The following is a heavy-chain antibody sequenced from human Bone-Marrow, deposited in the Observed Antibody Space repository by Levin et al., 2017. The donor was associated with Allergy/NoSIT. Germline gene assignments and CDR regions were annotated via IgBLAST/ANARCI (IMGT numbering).Heavy chain of an antibody. Sequence: PSETLSLTCAVYGGSFSGYYWSWIRQPPGKGLEWIGEITHSGSTDYSPSLKSRVTISRDTSKNQFFLKLSSVTAADTAVYYCARYDVLPGTEYWYFDLWGRGTLVTVSS. D-gene: IGHD3-9*01. V-gene: IGHV4-34*01. CDR1: GGSFSGYY. CDR3: ARYDVLPGTEYWYFDL. CDR2: ITHSGST. J-gene: IGHJ2*01.